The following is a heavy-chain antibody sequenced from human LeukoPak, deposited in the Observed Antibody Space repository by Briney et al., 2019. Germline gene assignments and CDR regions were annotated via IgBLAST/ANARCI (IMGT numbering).Heavy chain of an antibody. Sequence: GGSLRLSCAASGFTFDDYAMHWVRQAPGKGLEWVSGISWNSGSIGYADSVKGRFTISRDNAKNSLYLQMNSLRAEDMALYYCAKAPGYDFWSGYSYFDYWGQGTLVTVSS. CDR1: GFTFDDYA. CDR3: AKAPGYDFWSGYSYFDY. J-gene: IGHJ4*02. CDR2: ISWNSGSI. D-gene: IGHD3-3*01. V-gene: IGHV3-9*03.